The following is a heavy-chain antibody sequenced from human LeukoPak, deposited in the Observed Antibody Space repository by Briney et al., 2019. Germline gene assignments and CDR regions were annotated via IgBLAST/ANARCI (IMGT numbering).Heavy chain of an antibody. CDR3: ARDAANYYYDSSGYYFDY. Sequence: GGSLSLSCAVSGFTFSDYYLSWIRQAPGKGLEWVSYISTSSSYTDYADSVKGRFTISRDNAKNSLYLQMNSLRAEDTAVYYCARDAANYYYDSSGYYFDYWGQGTLVTVSS. V-gene: IGHV3-11*05. CDR1: GFTFSDYY. D-gene: IGHD3-22*01. CDR2: ISTSSSYT. J-gene: IGHJ4*02.